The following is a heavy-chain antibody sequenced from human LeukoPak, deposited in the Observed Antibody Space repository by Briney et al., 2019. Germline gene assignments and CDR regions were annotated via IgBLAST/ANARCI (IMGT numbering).Heavy chain of an antibody. J-gene: IGHJ4*02. Sequence: GGSLRLSCAASGFTFSNAWMNWVRQAPGKGLEWVSYISSSGSTIYYADSVKGRFTISRDNAKNSLYLQMNSLRAEDTAVYYCARTDYGDYGPFDYWGQGTLVTVSS. CDR2: ISSSGSTI. CDR1: GFTFSNAW. CDR3: ARTDYGDYGPFDY. D-gene: IGHD4-17*01. V-gene: IGHV3-48*04.